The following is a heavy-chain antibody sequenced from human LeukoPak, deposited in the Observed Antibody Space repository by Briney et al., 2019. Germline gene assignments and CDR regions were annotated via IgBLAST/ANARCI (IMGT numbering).Heavy chain of an antibody. CDR3: ARESLRYFDWLPPYYYYGMDV. V-gene: IGHV1-8*01. J-gene: IGHJ6*02. Sequence: ASVKVSCKASGYTFTSYDINWVRHATGQGLEWMGWMNPNTGNTGYAQKFQGRVTMTRNTSISTAYMELSSLRSEDTAVYYCARESLRYFDWLPPYYYYGMDVWGQGTTVTVSS. CDR1: GYTFTSYD. D-gene: IGHD3-9*01. CDR2: MNPNTGNT.